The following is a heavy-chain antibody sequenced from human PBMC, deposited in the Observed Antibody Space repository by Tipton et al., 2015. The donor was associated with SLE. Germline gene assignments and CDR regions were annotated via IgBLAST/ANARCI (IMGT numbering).Heavy chain of an antibody. D-gene: IGHD2-21*01. Sequence: SLRLSCAASGFTFGSYAMSWVRQAPGKGLEWVSAISGRGGSTYYAGSVKGRFTISKDNSKNTLYLQMNSLRAEDTALYYCARSWGGDCYSYIDSGAYHRPSDSWGQGALVTVSS. CDR2: ISGRGGST. CDR3: ARSWGGDCYSYIDSGAYHRPSDS. J-gene: IGHJ4*02. CDR1: GFTFGSYA. V-gene: IGHV3-23*01.